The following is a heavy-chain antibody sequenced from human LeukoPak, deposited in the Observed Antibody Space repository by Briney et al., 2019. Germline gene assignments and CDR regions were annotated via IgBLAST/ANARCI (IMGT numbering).Heavy chain of an antibody. CDR1: RFTFSSYS. CDR3: ARDKRSSSWTRTAYYYYMDV. V-gene: IGHV3-21*01. D-gene: IGHD6-13*01. CDR2: ISSSSSYI. J-gene: IGHJ6*03. Sequence: GGSLRLSCAASRFTFSSYSMNWVRQAPGKGLEWVSSISSSSSYIYYADSVKGRFTISRDNAKNSLYLQMNSLRAEDTAVYYCARDKRSSSWTRTAYYYYMDVWGKGTTVTVSS.